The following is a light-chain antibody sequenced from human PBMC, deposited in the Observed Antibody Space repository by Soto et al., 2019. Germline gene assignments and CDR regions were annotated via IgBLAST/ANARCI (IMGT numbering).Light chain of an antibody. CDR2: DAS. Sequence: DIQMTQSPSSLSASVGNRVTITCQASQDIATYLNWYQQKPGKAPNLLIYDASSLESGVPSRFSGSGSGTEFTLTISSLQPDDFATYYCQQYNSYSWTFGQGTKVDIK. CDR1: QDIATY. CDR3: QQYNSYSWT. J-gene: IGKJ1*01. V-gene: IGKV1-5*01.